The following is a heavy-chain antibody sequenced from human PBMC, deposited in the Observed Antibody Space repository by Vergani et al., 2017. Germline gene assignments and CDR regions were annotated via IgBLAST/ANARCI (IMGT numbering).Heavy chain of an antibody. CDR1: GGTFSSYA. Sequence: QVQLVQSGAEVKKPGSSVKVSCKASGGTFSSYAISWVRQAPGQGLEWMGGIIPIFGTANYAQKFQGRVTITADESTSTAYMELSSLRSDDTAVYYCARDTDFGDYYYYYMDVWGKGTTVTVSS. D-gene: IGHD3-10*01. CDR2: IIPIFGTA. CDR3: ARDTDFGDYYYYYMDV. V-gene: IGHV1-69*01. J-gene: IGHJ6*03.